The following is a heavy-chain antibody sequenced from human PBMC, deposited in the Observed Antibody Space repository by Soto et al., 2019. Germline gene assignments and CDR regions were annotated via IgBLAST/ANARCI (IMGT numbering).Heavy chain of an antibody. CDR1: GFTFSSYG. D-gene: IGHD5-18*01. V-gene: IGHV3-30*18. Sequence: PGGSLRLSCAASGFTFSSYGMHWVRQAPGKGLEWVAVISYNGSNKYYADSVKGRFTISRDNSKNTLYLQMNSLRAEDTAVYYCAKDLAQRGYSYGSLINVMDVWGQGTTVTVSS. CDR3: AKDLAQRGYSYGSLINVMDV. J-gene: IGHJ6*02. CDR2: ISYNGSNK.